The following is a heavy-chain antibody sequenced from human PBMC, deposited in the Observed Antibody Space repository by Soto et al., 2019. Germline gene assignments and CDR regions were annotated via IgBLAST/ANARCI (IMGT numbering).Heavy chain of an antibody. V-gene: IGHV1-24*01. CDR2: FDPEDGET. CDR1: GYTLTELS. CDR3: ATVPYYYDSSGLYYFDY. Sequence: ASVKVSCKVSGYTLTELSMHWVRQAPGKGLEWMGGFDPEDGETIYAQKFQGRVTMTEDTSTDTAYMELSSLRSEDTAVYYCATVPYYYDSSGLYYFDYWGQGPLVTVSS. D-gene: IGHD3-22*01. J-gene: IGHJ4*02.